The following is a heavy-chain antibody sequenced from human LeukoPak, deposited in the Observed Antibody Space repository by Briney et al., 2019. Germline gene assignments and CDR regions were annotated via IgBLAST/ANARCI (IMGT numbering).Heavy chain of an antibody. CDR3: ASYGSGSYYMGFDY. Sequence: ASETLSLTCTGSGVSISSYYWSWIRQPPGKGLEWIGYIYYSGSTNYNPSLKSRVTISVDTSKNQYSLKLSYVTAADTAVYYCASYGSGSYYMGFDYWGQGTLVTVSS. CDR2: IYYSGST. V-gene: IGHV4-59*01. CDR1: GVSISSYY. J-gene: IGHJ4*02. D-gene: IGHD3-10*01.